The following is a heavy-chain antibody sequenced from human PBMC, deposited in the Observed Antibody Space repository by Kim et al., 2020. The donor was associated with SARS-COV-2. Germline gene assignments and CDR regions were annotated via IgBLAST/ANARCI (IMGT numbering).Heavy chain of an antibody. Sequence: GGSLRLSCAASGFTFSTYWMHWVRQAPGKGLVWVSRVNSDESSTSYADSVKGRFTISRDNAKNTLYLQMNSLKVEDTAVYICARAASRRESGSRIDYWG. CDR1: GFTFSTYW. CDR2: VNSDESST. D-gene: IGHD1-26*01. V-gene: IGHV3-74*01. CDR3: ARAASRRESGSRIDY. J-gene: IGHJ4*01.